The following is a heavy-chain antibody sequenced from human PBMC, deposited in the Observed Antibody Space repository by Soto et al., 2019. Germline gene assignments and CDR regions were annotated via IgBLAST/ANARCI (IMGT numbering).Heavy chain of an antibody. CDR2: IYYSGST. D-gene: IGHD1-26*01. J-gene: IGHJ4*02. CDR3: ARDRAPYSGSPTFDY. CDR1: GGSISSYY. Sequence: SETLSLTCTVSGGSISSYYWSWIRQPPGKGLEWIGYIYYSGSTNYNPSLKSRVTISVDTSKNQFSLKLSSVTAADTAVYYCARDRAPYSGSPTFDYWGQGTLVTV. V-gene: IGHV4-59*01.